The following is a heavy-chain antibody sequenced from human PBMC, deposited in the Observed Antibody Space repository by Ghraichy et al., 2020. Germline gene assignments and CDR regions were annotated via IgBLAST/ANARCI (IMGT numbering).Heavy chain of an antibody. CDR3: TRTKGSGPRY. J-gene: IGHJ4*02. V-gene: IGHV3-49*03. CDR2: IRSQTYGGTT. Sequence: QTLSLTCTASGFTFGDSAMSWFRQAPGKGLEWVGFIRSQTYGGTTEYAASVKGRFTISRDDSKSFAYLQMNSLKTEDTAVYYCTRTKGSGPRYWGQGTLVTVSS. CDR1: GFTFGDSA. D-gene: IGHD3-10*01.